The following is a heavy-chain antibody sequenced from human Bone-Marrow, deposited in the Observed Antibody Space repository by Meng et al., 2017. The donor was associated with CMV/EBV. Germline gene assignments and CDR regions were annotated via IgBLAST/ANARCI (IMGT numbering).Heavy chain of an antibody. CDR2: IYTSGST. CDR3: ARVRYCSSTSCYTDLDWYFDL. CDR1: GGSISSYY. Sequence: GSLRLSCTVSGGSISSYYWSWIRQPAGKGLEWIGRIYTSGSTNYNPSLKSRVTMSVDTSKNQFSLKLSSVTAADTAIYYCARVRYCSSTSCYTDLDWYFDLWGRGTLVTVSS. J-gene: IGHJ2*01. D-gene: IGHD2-2*02. V-gene: IGHV4-4*07.